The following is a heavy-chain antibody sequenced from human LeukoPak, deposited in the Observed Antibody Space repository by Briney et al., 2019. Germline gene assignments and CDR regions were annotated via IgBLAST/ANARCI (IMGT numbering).Heavy chain of an antibody. J-gene: IGHJ4*02. V-gene: IGHV3-7*01. CDR2: INQDGSEE. Sequence: GGSLRLSCAGSGFTFSHYWMTSVRQAPGNGLEWVAPINQDGSEEYYVDSVKARFTISRDNAKNSVFLQMNSLRAEDTAVYYCVRDGGVSGYDLLDYWGQGTLVTVSS. CDR3: VRDGGVSGYDLLDY. CDR1: GFTFSHYW. D-gene: IGHD5-12*01.